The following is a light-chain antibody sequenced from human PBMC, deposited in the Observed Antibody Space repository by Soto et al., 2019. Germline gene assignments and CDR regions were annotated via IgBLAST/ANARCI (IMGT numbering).Light chain of an antibody. CDR2: AAS. CDR1: QNLGSGY. Sequence: FTQSPGPLPRSPWNERKRAVKASQNLGSGYLAWYQQKPGQAPRILIYAASSRATGIPDRFSGSGSGTDFRPTIRRLEPDDYAVLYSQQYGTSPRMVGQGTKVDNK. CDR3: QQYGTSPRM. V-gene: IGKV3-20*01. J-gene: IGKJ1*01.